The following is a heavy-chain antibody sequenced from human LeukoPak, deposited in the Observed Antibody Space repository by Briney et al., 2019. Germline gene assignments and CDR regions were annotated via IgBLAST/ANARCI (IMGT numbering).Heavy chain of an antibody. CDR1: GFTFSDYY. Sequence: PGGSLRLSCAASGFTFSDYYMTWIRQAPGKGLEWVSYIGSSSSYINYADSVKGRFTISRDNAKKSAYLQMNSLRDEDTAVYYCAGRRGYSFGYHFDYWGQGTLVTVSS. V-gene: IGHV3-11*03. D-gene: IGHD5-18*01. J-gene: IGHJ4*02. CDR3: AGRRGYSFGYHFDY. CDR2: IGSSSSYI.